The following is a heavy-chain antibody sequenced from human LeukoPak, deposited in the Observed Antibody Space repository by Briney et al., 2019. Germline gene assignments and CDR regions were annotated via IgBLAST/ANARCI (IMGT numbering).Heavy chain of an antibody. CDR1: GFTFSSYE. D-gene: IGHD2-15*01. Sequence: GGSLRLSCAASGFTFSSYEMNWVRQAPGKGLEWVSYISSSGNTIYYADSVKGRFTISRDNAKSSLYLHMNSLRAEDTAVYYCARDPGRSGGSCYSDYWGQGTLVTVSS. V-gene: IGHV3-48*03. CDR3: ARDPGRSGGSCYSDY. CDR2: ISSSGNTI. J-gene: IGHJ4*02.